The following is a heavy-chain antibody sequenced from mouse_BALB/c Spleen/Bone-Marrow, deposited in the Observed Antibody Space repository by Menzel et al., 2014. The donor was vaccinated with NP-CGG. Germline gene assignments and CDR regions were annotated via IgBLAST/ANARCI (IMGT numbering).Heavy chain of an antibody. CDR3: ARVSYDYFDY. CDR2: ISDGGSYT. V-gene: IGHV5-4*02. CDR1: GFTFSDYY. Sequence: EVMLVESGGGLVKPGGSLKLSCAASGFTFSDYYMYWVRQTPEKRLEWVATISDGGSYTYYPYSVKGRFTISRDNAKNNLYLQMSSLKSEDTAMYYCARVSYDYFDYWGQGTTLTVSS. J-gene: IGHJ2*01. D-gene: IGHD2-4*01.